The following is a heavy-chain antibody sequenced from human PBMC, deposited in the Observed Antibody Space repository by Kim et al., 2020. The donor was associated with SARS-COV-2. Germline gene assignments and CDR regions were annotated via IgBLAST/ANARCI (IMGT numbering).Heavy chain of an antibody. Sequence: KCQGRVTITRDTSASTAYMELSSLRSEDTAVYYCARDGYDILTGSWFDPWGQGTLVTVSS. D-gene: IGHD3-9*01. J-gene: IGHJ5*02. CDR3: ARDGYDILTGSWFDP. V-gene: IGHV1-3*01.